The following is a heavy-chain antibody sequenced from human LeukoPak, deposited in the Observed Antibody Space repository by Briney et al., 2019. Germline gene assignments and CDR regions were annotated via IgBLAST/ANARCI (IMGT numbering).Heavy chain of an antibody. J-gene: IGHJ6*04. CDR1: GYTFTSYG. Sequence: ASVKVSCKASGYTFTSYGISWVRQAPGQGLEWMGGIIPIFGTANYAQKFQGRVTITADESTSTAYMELSSLRSEDTAVYYCARLPLDIVVVPAAMGHYYYYGMDVWGKGTTVTVSS. D-gene: IGHD2-2*01. CDR2: IIPIFGTA. V-gene: IGHV1-69*13. CDR3: ARLPLDIVVVPAAMGHYYYYGMDV.